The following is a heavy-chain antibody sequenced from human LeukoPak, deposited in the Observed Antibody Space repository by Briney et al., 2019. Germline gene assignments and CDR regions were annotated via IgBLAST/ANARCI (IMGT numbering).Heavy chain of an antibody. Sequence: SETLSLTCTVSGGSISSYYWSWIRQPPGKGLEWIGYIYYSRSTNYNPSLKGRVTISLDTPRNQFSLKMSSVTAADTAVYYCARQWQLLGAFDFWGQGTLVTVSS. CDR3: ARQWQLLGAFDF. J-gene: IGHJ4*02. CDR2: IYYSRST. V-gene: IGHV4-59*08. D-gene: IGHD1-26*01. CDR1: GGSISSYY.